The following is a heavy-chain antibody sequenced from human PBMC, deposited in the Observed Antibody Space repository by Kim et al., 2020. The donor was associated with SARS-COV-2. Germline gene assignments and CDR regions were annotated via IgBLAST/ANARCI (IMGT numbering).Heavy chain of an antibody. CDR3: ARGESYSSGSSV. CDR2: IYYSGST. D-gene: IGHD6-19*01. Sequence: SETLSLTCTVSGGSISSYYWSWIRQPPGKGLEWIGYIYYSGSTNYNPSLKSRVTISVDTSKNQFSLKLSSVTAADTAVYYCARGESYSSGSSVWGQGTLVTVSS. J-gene: IGHJ4*02. V-gene: IGHV4-59*13. CDR1: GGSISSYY.